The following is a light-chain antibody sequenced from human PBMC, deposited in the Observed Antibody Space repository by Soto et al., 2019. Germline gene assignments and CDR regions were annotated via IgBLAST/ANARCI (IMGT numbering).Light chain of an antibody. Sequence: ETMMTQSPDTLSVSLGERATLSCRASQSLRSSLAWYQQKPGQAPRLVIYSAFTRATGIPARFSGSGSGTEFTLTISSLQSEDCAVYYCQQYKNWPWTFGQGTKVDI. CDR1: QSLRSS. CDR3: QQYKNWPWT. V-gene: IGKV3-15*01. CDR2: SAF. J-gene: IGKJ1*01.